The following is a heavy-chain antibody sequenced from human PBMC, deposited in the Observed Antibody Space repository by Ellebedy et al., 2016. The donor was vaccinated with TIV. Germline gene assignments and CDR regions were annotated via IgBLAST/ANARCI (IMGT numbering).Heavy chain of an antibody. CDR2: TYASS. J-gene: IGHJ4*02. Sequence: MPSETLSLTFTVSGDSISSGGYFWSCIRHYPGEGLEWIGYTYASSYNPSLKSRATISVDTSKNQFSLRLTSVTAADTAVNYCARERGRRVDYWGQGVLVTVSS. V-gene: IGHV4-31*03. CDR3: ARERGRRVDY. CDR1: GDSISSGGYF. D-gene: IGHD3-10*01.